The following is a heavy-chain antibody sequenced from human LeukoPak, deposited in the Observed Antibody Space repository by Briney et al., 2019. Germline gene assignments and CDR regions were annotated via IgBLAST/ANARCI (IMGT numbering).Heavy chain of an antibody. Sequence: PGGSLRLSCAASGFTFSSYWMSWVRQAPGKGLEWVANIKQDGSEKYYVDSVKGRFTISRDNAKNSLYLQMNSLRAEDTAVYYCARLEAARPAAPPLWGQGTLVTVSS. CDR3: ARLEAARPAAPPL. CDR1: GFTFSSYW. V-gene: IGHV3-7*01. J-gene: IGHJ4*02. D-gene: IGHD6-6*01. CDR2: IKQDGSEK.